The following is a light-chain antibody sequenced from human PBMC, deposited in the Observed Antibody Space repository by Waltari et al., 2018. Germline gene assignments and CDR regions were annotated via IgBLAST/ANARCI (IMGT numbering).Light chain of an antibody. CDR1: QSLVFGDGNTY. Sequence: DAVMTQSPLSLPVTPGQPASISCRSTQSLVFGDGNTYLNWFHQRPGQSPRRLIYKVSNRGLGVPDRFSGSGSGTDFTLRISRVEAEDVGVYYCMQGTHWPYTFGQGTKVEI. J-gene: IGKJ2*01. CDR2: KVS. CDR3: MQGTHWPYT. V-gene: IGKV2-30*01.